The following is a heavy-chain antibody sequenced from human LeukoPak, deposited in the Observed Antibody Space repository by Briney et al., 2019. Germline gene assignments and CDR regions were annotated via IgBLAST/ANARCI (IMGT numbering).Heavy chain of an antibody. Sequence: PSETLSLTCAVYGGSFSGYYWSWIRQPAGKGLEWIGRIYTSGSTNYNPSLKSRVTMSVDTSKNQFSLKLSSVTAADTAVYYCARDSGSGSYWQVSYYMDVWGKGTTVTISS. CDR1: GGSFSGYY. CDR2: IYTSGST. V-gene: IGHV4-4*07. D-gene: IGHD1-26*01. J-gene: IGHJ6*03. CDR3: ARDSGSGSYWQVSYYMDV.